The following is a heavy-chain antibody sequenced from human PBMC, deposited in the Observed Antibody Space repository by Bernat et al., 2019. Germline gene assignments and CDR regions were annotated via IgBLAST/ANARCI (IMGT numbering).Heavy chain of an antibody. CDR1: GGSISSSSYY. CDR3: ARLEVMAPSFDY. V-gene: IGHV4-39*01. J-gene: IGHJ4*02. Sequence: QLQLQESGPGLVKPSETLSLTCTVSGGSISSSSYYWGWIRQPPGKGLEWIGSIHYSGSTYYNPSLKSRITISVDTSKDQFSLKLSSVTAAEAAVYYCARLEVMAPSFDYCGQGNLVTVSS. D-gene: IGHD3-3*01. CDR2: IHYSGST.